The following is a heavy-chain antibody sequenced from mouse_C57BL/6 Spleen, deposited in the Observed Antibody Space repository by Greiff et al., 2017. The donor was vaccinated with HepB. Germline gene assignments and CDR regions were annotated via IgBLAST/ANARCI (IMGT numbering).Heavy chain of an antibody. CDR2: IDPSDSYT. Sequence: QVQLQQPGAELVMPGASVKLSCKASGYTFTSYWMHWVKQRPGQGLEWIGEIDPSDSYTNYNQKFKGKSTLTVDKSSSTAYMQLSSLTSEDSAVYYCARSHYGSISYAMDYWGQGTSVTVSS. V-gene: IGHV1-69*01. CDR1: GYTFTSYW. CDR3: ARSHYGSISYAMDY. D-gene: IGHD1-1*01. J-gene: IGHJ4*01.